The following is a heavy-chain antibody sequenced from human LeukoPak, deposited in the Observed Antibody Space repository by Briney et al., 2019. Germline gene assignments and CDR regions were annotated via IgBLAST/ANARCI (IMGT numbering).Heavy chain of an antibody. Sequence: ASVKVSCKASGGTFSSYAISWVRQAPGQGLEWMGGIIPIFGTANYAQKFQDRVTITTEESTSTAYMELSSLRSEDTAVYYCARDGGSGWYFDYWGQGTLVTVSS. J-gene: IGHJ4*02. CDR3: ARDGGSGWYFDY. D-gene: IGHD6-19*01. CDR2: IIPIFGTA. CDR1: GGTFSSYA. V-gene: IGHV1-69*05.